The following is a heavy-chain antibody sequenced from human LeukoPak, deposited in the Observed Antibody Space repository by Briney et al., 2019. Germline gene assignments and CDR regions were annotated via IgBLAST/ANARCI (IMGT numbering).Heavy chain of an antibody. CDR3: ARSLATSYYYMDV. V-gene: IGHV3-30*04. Sequence: GGSLRLSCAASGFTFSNYAMLWVRQAPGKGLEWVAVISYDGSNKYYADSVKGQFTTSRDNSKNTLFLQMSSLRAEDTAVYYCARSLATSYYYMDVWGKGTTVTVSS. CDR1: GFTFSNYA. J-gene: IGHJ6*03. CDR2: ISYDGSNK.